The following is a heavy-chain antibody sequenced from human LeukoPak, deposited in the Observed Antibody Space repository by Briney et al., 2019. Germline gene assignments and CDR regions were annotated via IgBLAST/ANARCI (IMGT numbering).Heavy chain of an antibody. J-gene: IGHJ4*02. CDR2: IYSGGNR. V-gene: IGHV3-53*01. CDR3: ARDLGATGTTY. CDR1: GFTVSSNY. Sequence: GGSLRLSCAASGFTVSSNYMSWVRQAPGKGREWVSVIYSGGNRHYADSVKGRFTISRDNSKNTVYLQMNSLRAEDTALYHCARDLGATGTTYWGQGTLVTVSS. D-gene: IGHD6-13*01.